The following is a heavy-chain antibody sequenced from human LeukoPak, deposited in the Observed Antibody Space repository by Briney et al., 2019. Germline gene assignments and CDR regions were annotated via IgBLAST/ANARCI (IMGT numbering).Heavy chain of an antibody. CDR2: ISGSGGST. V-gene: IGHV3-23*01. CDR1: GFTFSSYA. D-gene: IGHD3-22*01. J-gene: IGHJ4*02. CDR3: AKKMYYYDSSGHFDY. Sequence: PGGSLRLSCDASGFTFSSYAMSWVRQAPGKGLEWVSAISGSGGSTYYADSVKGRFTISRDNSKNTLYLQMNSLRAEDTAVYYCAKKMYYYDSSGHFDYWGQGTLVTVSS.